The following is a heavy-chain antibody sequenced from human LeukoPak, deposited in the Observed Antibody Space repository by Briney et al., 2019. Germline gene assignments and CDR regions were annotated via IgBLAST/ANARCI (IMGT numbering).Heavy chain of an antibody. D-gene: IGHD3-10*01. J-gene: IGHJ4*02. V-gene: IGHV3-7*05. Sequence: PGGSLRLSCAASGFTLSNYWMSWVRQAPGKGLEWVANIKQDGSGKYYVDSVKGRFTISRDNAKKSLYLQMNSLRVEDTALYYCARDKDPYGAGSYWLWGQGTLVTVSS. CDR2: IKQDGSGK. CDR1: GFTLSNYW. CDR3: ARDKDPYGAGSYWL.